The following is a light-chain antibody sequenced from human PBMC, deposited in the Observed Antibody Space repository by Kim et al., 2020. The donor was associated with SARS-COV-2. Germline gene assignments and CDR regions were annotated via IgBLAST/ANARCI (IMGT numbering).Light chain of an antibody. Sequence: SYELTQLPSVSVFPGQTATITCSGDKLGDRYAFWYQQKPGQSPVLVIYEDTKRPSGVPERFSGSNSGNTATLTISGTQTTDEADYYCQAWDTTVVFGGGTQLTVL. CDR3: QAWDTTVV. J-gene: IGLJ2*01. CDR1: KLGDRY. V-gene: IGLV3-1*01. CDR2: EDT.